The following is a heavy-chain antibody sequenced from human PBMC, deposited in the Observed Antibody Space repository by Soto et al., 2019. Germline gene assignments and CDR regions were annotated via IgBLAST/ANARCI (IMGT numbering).Heavy chain of an antibody. CDR2: IIPIIGII. V-gene: IGHV1-69*04. J-gene: IGHJ5*02. D-gene: IGHD4-4*01. CDR3: AGDPDSHYNDSHASSYP. Sequence: ASVKVSCKASGGTFSTYTITWVRQAPGQGLEWMGRIIPIIGIINYAQKFQGRVIISADKFTGTAYMELTGLRSDDTAVYYCAGDPDSHYNDSHASSYPWGQGTLVTVSS. CDR1: GGTFSTYT.